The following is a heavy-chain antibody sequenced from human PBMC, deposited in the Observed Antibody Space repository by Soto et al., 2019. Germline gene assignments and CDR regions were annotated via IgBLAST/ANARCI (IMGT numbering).Heavy chain of an antibody. Sequence: GGSLRLSCAASGLIFSDSWINWVRQAPGKGLEWVASIKPDGSEKYYVGSVEGRFTISRDNAKNSLYLRMNSLRAEDTAVYYCARGTSGANDIWGQGTMVTVSS. CDR3: ARGTSGANDI. D-gene: IGHD3-10*01. V-gene: IGHV3-7*04. J-gene: IGHJ3*02. CDR1: GLIFSDSW. CDR2: IKPDGSEK.